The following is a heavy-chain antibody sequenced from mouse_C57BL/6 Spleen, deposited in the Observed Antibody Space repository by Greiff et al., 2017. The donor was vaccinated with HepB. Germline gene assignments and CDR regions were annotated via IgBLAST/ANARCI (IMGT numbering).Heavy chain of an antibody. D-gene: IGHD1-1*01. CDR2: IYPSNGGT. Sequence: EVQLQESGPELVKPGASVKMSCKASGYTFTDYNMHWVKQSHGKGLEWIGYIYPSNGGTSYNQKFKGKATLTVNKSSSTAYMELRSLTSEDSAVYYCARYSSSYYAMDDWGQGTSVTVAS. CDR1: GYTFTDYN. J-gene: IGHJ4*01. CDR3: ARYSSSYYAMDD. V-gene: IGHV1-22*01.